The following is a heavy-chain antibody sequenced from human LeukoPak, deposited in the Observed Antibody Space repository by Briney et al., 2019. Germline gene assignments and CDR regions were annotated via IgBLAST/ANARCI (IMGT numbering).Heavy chain of an antibody. CDR3: ASGIMYSDDWYMSGHFDY. CDR2: ISSSDDAI. D-gene: IGHD6-19*01. V-gene: IGHV3-11*01. J-gene: IGHJ4*02. Sequence: PGGSLRLSCAASRFTFSDYYMSWVRQAPGKGLEWVSSISSSDDAIYYADSVEGRFTISRDNAKNSLFLQMNSLRAEDTAVYYFASGIMYSDDWYMSGHFDYWGQGTLVTVSS. CDR1: RFTFSDYY.